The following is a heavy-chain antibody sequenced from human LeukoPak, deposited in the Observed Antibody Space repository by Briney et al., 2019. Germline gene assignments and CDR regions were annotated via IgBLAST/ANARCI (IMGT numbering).Heavy chain of an antibody. Sequence: ASVKVSCKASGYTFTSYDINWVRQAPGQGLEWMGWMNSNSGNTGYAQKFQGRLTTTRNTSISTAYMELSSLRSEDTAVYYCARGASRSFDYWGQGTLVTVSS. CDR1: GYTFTSYD. V-gene: IGHV1-8*03. CDR2: MNSNSGNT. J-gene: IGHJ4*02. D-gene: IGHD2-15*01. CDR3: ARGASRSFDY.